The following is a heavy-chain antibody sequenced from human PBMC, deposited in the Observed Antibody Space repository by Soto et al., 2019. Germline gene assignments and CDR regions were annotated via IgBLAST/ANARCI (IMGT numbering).Heavy chain of an antibody. CDR2: ISSSSSYI. CDR1: GFTFSSYS. CDR3: ARVEDYYDSSGYYKPYFDY. J-gene: IGHJ4*02. V-gene: IGHV3-21*01. D-gene: IGHD3-22*01. Sequence: PGGSLRLSCAASGFTFSSYSMNWVRQAPGKGLEWVSSISSSSSYIYYADSVKGRFTISRDNAKNSLYLQMNSLRAEDTAVYYCARVEDYYDSSGYYKPYFDYWGQGTLVTVSS.